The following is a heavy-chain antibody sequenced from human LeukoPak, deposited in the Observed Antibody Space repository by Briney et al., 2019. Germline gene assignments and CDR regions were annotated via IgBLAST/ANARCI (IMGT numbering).Heavy chain of an antibody. CDR3: ARDVTKVRFLEWLLSQYFDY. D-gene: IGHD3-3*01. CDR1: GYTFTGYY. Sequence: ASVKVSCKASGYTFTGYYMHWVRQAPGQGLEWMGRINPNSGGTNYAQKFQGRVTMTRDTSTSTAYMELSRLRSDDTAVYYCARDVTKVRFLEWLLSQYFDYWGQGTLVTVSS. V-gene: IGHV1-2*06. J-gene: IGHJ4*02. CDR2: INPNSGGT.